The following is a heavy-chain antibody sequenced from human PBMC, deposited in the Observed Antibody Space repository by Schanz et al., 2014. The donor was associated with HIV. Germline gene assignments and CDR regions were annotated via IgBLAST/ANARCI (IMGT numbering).Heavy chain of an antibody. V-gene: IGHV3-30*18. Sequence: QVQLLESGGGVVQPVLRLSCAASGFSFSNYGLHWVRQAPGKGLEWVAVISFDGSNKYYADSVKGRFTISRDNSKNMLFLQMNSLRAEDTAVYYCAKDISNYYDSSAFDYWGQGTLVSVPS. D-gene: IGHD3-22*01. CDR3: AKDISNYYDSSAFDY. CDR1: GFSFSNYG. J-gene: IGHJ4*02. CDR2: ISFDGSNK.